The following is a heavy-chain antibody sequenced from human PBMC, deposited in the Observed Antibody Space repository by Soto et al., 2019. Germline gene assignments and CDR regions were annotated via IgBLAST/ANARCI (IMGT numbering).Heavy chain of an antibody. J-gene: IGHJ5*02. CDR3: AKMYRGYSGYIQS. CDR2: ILGTGDRV. V-gene: IGHV3-23*01. CDR1: GFTFNTYG. Sequence: QPGGSLRLSCATSGFTFNTYGMAWVRQAPGKGLAWVSAILGTGDRVSYVDSVKGRFTISRDNSKSTLFLHVNSLRAEDTAVYYCAKMYRGYSGYIQSWGQGTLVTVSS. D-gene: IGHD5-12*01.